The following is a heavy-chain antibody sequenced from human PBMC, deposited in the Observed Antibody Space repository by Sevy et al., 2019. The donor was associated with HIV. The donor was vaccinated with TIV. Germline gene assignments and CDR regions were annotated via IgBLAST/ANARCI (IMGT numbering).Heavy chain of an antibody. CDR1: GGSFSGYY. J-gene: IGHJ3*02. CDR2: INHSGST. CDR3: ARGPGDI. Sequence: SETLSLTCAVYGGSFSGYYWSWIRQPPGKGLEWIGEINHSGSTNYNPSLKSRVTISVDTSKNQFSLKLSSVTAADMAVYYCARGPGDIWGQGTMVTVSS. V-gene: IGHV4-34*01.